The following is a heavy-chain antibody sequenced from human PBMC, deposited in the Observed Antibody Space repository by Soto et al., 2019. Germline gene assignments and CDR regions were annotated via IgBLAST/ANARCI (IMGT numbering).Heavy chain of an antibody. V-gene: IGHV3-7*01. Sequence: GGSLRLSCAASGFTFSSYWMSWVRQAPGKGLEWVANIKQDGSEKHYVDSVKGRSTISRDNAKNSLYLQMNSLRAEDTAVYYCARDAITIFGVVNSGNDYWGQGTLVTVSS. CDR1: GFTFSSYW. CDR3: ARDAITIFGVVNSGNDY. J-gene: IGHJ4*02. CDR2: IKQDGSEK. D-gene: IGHD3-3*01.